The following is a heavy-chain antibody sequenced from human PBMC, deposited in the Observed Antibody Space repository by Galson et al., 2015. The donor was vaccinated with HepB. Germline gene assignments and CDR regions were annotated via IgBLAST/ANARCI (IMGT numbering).Heavy chain of an antibody. CDR1: GFTFSSYG. J-gene: IGHJ4*02. CDR2: ISYDGSNK. V-gene: IGHV3-30*18. D-gene: IGHD2-8*01. CDR3: AKDVSFFMGLMDY. Sequence: SLRLSCAASGFTFSSYGMHWVRQAPGKGLEWVAVISYDGSNKYYADSVKGRFTISRDNSKNTLYLQMNSLRAEDTAVYYCAKDVSFFMGLMDYWGQGTLVTVSS.